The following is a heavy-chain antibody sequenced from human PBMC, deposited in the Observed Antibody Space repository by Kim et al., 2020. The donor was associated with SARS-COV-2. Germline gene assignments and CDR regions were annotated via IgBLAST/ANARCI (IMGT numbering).Heavy chain of an antibody. V-gene: IGHV3-30*18. J-gene: IGHJ4*02. D-gene: IGHD2-2*01. Sequence: GGSLRLSCAASGFTFSSYGMHWVRQAPGKGLEWVAVISYDGSNKYYADSVKGRFTISRDNSKNTLYLQMNSLRAEDTAVYYCAKEYCSSTSCYLRLFDYWGQGTLVTVSS. CDR3: AKEYCSSTSCYLRLFDY. CDR2: ISYDGSNK. CDR1: GFTFSSYG.